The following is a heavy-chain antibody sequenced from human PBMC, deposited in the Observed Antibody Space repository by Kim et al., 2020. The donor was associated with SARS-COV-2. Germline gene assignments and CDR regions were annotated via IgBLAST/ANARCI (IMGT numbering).Heavy chain of an antibody. J-gene: IGHJ4*02. Sequence: SETLSITCTISGGSISSGDYYWSWIRQHPGKGLEWIGYIYYSGSTYYNPSLKSRIIISVDTSKNQFSLNLSSVTAADTAVYYCARGSSGWYGGGSYFDYWGQGTLVTVSS. CDR2: IYYSGST. CDR3: ARGSSGWYGGGSYFDY. V-gene: IGHV4-31*03. CDR1: GGSISSGDYY. D-gene: IGHD6-19*01.